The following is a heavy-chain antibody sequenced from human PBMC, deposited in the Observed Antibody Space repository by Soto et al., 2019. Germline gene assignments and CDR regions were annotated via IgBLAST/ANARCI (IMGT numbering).Heavy chain of an antibody. V-gene: IGHV3-48*03. Sequence: EVQLVESGGDLVQPGGSLRRSCSASGFSFSDYAMNWVRQAPGKGLEWISYIARSGGSIYYADSVKGRFTISRENANNLLSLQMNSLRAEDTAVYYCVRDDKWAFDYWGQGTLVTVSS. CDR3: VRDDKWAFDY. CDR2: IARSGGSI. CDR1: GFSFSDYA. J-gene: IGHJ4*02. D-gene: IGHD1-26*01.